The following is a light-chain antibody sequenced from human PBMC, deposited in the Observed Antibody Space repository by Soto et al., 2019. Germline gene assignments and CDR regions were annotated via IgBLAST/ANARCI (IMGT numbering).Light chain of an antibody. CDR1: SSDVGNR. J-gene: IGLJ1*01. CDR2: DVT. V-gene: IGLV2-18*02. CDR3: SSFTTSSTYV. Sequence: QPALTQPPSVSGTPGQSVAISCSGSSSDVGNRVSWYQQSPGTAPTLMIYDVTNRPSGVPDSFSGSKSGNTASLTISGLQAEDEADYYCSSFTTSSTYVFGTGTKVTV.